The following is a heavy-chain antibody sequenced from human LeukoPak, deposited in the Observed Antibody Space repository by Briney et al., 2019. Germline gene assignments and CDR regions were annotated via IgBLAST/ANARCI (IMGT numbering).Heavy chain of an antibody. Sequence: GGSLRLSCAASGFTFSGSAMHWVRQAAGKGLEWVGRFRSKANSYATAYAASVKGRYTISRDDSKNTAYLQMNSLKTEDTAVYYCTSPWMGQYYFDYWGQGTLVTVSS. V-gene: IGHV3-73*01. J-gene: IGHJ4*02. CDR3: TSPWMGQYYFDY. CDR2: FRSKANSYAT. CDR1: GFTFSGSA. D-gene: IGHD1-1*01.